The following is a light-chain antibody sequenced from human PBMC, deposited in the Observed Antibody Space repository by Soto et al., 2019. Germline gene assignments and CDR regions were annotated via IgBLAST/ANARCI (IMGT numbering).Light chain of an antibody. CDR3: QQRSDWPRT. J-gene: IGKJ2*01. Sequence: EIVLTQSPATLSLSPGERATLSCRASQSISSYLAWYQQKPGQAPRLLIYDASNRATGIPVRFSGSGSGTDFTLTISSLEPEDFAVYYCQQRSDWPRTFGPGTKLEIK. CDR2: DAS. CDR1: QSISSY. V-gene: IGKV3-11*01.